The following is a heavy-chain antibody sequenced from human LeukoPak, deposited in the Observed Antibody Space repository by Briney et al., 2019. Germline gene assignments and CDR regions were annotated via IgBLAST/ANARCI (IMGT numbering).Heavy chain of an antibody. CDR3: ARDRSGGSYYGGIDY. V-gene: IGHV3-74*01. Sequence: GGSLRLSCAASGFTFSSYWMHWVRQAPGKGLVWVSRINSDGSSTSYADSVKGRFTISRDNSKNTLYLQMNSLRAEDTAVYYCARDRSGGSYYGGIDYWGQGTLVTVSS. CDR2: INSDGSST. CDR1: GFTFSSYW. D-gene: IGHD1-26*01. J-gene: IGHJ4*02.